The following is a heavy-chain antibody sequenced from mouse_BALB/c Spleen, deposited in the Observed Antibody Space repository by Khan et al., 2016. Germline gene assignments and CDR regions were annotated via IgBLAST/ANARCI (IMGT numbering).Heavy chain of an antibody. CDR2: IYPGDGDT. D-gene: IGHD2-3*01. CDR3: ARAMIMTTCDYTMDF. V-gene: IGHV1-82*01. J-gene: IGHJ4*01. Sequence: QVQLKESGPELMKPGASVKISCKASGYAFSDYWINWVKQRPGQGLEWIGRIYPGDGDTDYNGEFKGKATLTADKSSSTAYIQLSSLTSVDSAVDCCARAMIMTTCDYTMDFWGQGTSVTVSS. CDR1: GYAFSDYW.